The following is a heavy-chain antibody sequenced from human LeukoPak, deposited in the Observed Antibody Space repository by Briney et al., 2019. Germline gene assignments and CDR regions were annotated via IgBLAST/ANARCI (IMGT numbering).Heavy chain of an antibody. Sequence: SETLSLTCAVYGGSFSDHYWSWIRQPPGKGLEWIGEINHGGSTNYSPSLKSRVSISVDTSKNQFSLKLNSVTAADAAVYFCASNYSSGSYRYTGSFDSWGQGNVVTVSS. CDR1: GGSFSDHY. CDR3: ASNYSSGSYRYTGSFDS. CDR2: INHGGST. D-gene: IGHD3-16*02. V-gene: IGHV4-34*01. J-gene: IGHJ4*02.